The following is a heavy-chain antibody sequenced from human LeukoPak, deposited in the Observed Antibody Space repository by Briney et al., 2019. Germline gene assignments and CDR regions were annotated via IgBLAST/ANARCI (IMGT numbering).Heavy chain of an antibody. CDR3: AGSDWGLDY. Sequence: PGGSLRLSCGASGFTFSSYAMSWVRQAPGKGLEWVSVISGSGGSIGRADSVKGRFTVSRDNSKNTLYLQMNSLRADDTAVYYCAGSDWGLDYWGQGTLVTVSS. CDR2: ISGSGGSI. CDR1: GFTFSSYA. J-gene: IGHJ4*02. V-gene: IGHV3-23*01. D-gene: IGHD7-27*01.